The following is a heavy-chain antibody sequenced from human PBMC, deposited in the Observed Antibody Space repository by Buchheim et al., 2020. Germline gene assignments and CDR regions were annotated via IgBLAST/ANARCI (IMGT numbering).Heavy chain of an antibody. CDR1: GFTFNNYA. Sequence: EVQLLDSGGGLVQPGGSLRLSCAASGFTFNNYAMSWVRLAPGKGLEWVSSITGGGGATYYAESVRGRFNIFRDNSQHMVYLQMNSLRPEDTAVYFCARASMVTSLLVSDDYWGQGTL. V-gene: IGHV3-23*01. CDR2: ITGGGGAT. J-gene: IGHJ4*02. D-gene: IGHD4-17*01. CDR3: ARASMVTSLLVSDDY.